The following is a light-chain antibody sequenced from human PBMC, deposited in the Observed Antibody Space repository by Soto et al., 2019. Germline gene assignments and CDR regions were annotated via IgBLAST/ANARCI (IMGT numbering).Light chain of an antibody. V-gene: IGKV3-11*01. Sequence: IVMTQSPATLSVSPGERAALSCRASQSINDNLAWYQQKPGQAPRLLIYAASNRATGIPTRFSGSGSGTDFTLTISSLEPEDFAVYYCQQRSNWPPITFGQGTRLEIK. CDR2: AAS. J-gene: IGKJ5*01. CDR3: QQRSNWPPIT. CDR1: QSINDN.